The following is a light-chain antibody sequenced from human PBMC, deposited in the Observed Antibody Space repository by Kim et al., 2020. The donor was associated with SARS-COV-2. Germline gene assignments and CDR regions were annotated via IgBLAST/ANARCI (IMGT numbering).Light chain of an antibody. CDR2: GKN. Sequence: SSELTQDPAVSVALGQTVRITCQGDSLRSYYATWYQQKPGQATILVIYGKNNRTSGIPDRFSGSSSGNSASLTITATQAGDEADYYCNSRDSNDNVVFG. V-gene: IGLV3-19*01. CDR3: NSRDSNDNVV. CDR1: SLRSYY. J-gene: IGLJ2*01.